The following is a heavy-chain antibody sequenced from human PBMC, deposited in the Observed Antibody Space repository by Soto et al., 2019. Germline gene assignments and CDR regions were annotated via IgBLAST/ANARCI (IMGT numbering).Heavy chain of an antibody. CDR2: ISYDGTKT. J-gene: IGHJ4*02. CDR3: AKDRGPRRQWLIGPFDY. Sequence: QVQLVESGGGVVQPGRSLRVSCAASGFTFSIYARHWVRQAPGTGLEWVAVISYDGTKTYYADSVKGRFTISRDNSKNSVYLQMNSLRDEDTGVYYCAKDRGPRRQWLIGPFDYWGQGTLVTVS. D-gene: IGHD6-19*01. V-gene: IGHV3-30*18. CDR1: GFTFSIYA.